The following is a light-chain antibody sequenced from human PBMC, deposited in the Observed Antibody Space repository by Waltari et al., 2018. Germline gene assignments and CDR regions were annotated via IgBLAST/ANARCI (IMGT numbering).Light chain of an antibody. CDR2: KAS. CDR3: QQYTSFSLT. Sequence: IQMTQSHFSLPATTGERVTFTCRASQSISSWLSWYEQKPGKAPKLLISKASSLESGVPSRFSGSGSGTEFTLTISSLQPDDFATYYCQQYTSFSLTFGGGTTVEIK. CDR1: QSISSW. J-gene: IGKJ4*01. V-gene: IGKV1-5*03.